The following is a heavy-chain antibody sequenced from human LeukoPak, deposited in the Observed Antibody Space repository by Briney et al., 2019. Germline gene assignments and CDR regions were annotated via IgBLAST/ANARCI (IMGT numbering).Heavy chain of an antibody. CDR1: GFTFSTHW. CDR3: SRGPGGRGYYPGYF. CDR2: IKGDGSGA. Sequence: PGGSLRLSCAASGFTFSTHWVHWVRQAPGKGLVWVSRIKGDGSGATYADSVKGRFTISRDNGKNTLYLQMNSLRAEDTAFYYCSRGPGGRGYYPGYFWGQGTLVTVSS. D-gene: IGHD3-3*01. V-gene: IGHV3-74*01. J-gene: IGHJ4*02.